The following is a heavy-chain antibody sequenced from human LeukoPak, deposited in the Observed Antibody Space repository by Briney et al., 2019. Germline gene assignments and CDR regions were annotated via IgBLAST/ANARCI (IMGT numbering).Heavy chain of an antibody. CDR2: INSDGSST. D-gene: IGHD2-2*01. CDR3: AKMEDIVVVPAAHFDP. J-gene: IGHJ5*02. Sequence: GGSLRLSCAASGFTFSSYWMHWVRQAPGKGLVWVSRINSDGSSTSYADSVKGRFTISRDNSKNTLYLQMNSLRAEDTAVYYCAKMEDIVVVPAAHFDPWGQGTLVTVSS. CDR1: GFTFSSYW. V-gene: IGHV3-74*01.